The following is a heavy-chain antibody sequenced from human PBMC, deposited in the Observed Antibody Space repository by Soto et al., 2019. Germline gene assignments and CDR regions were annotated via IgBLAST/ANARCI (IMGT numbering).Heavy chain of an antibody. J-gene: IGHJ6*02. CDR2: ISYEGSNK. V-gene: IGHV3-30*18. CDR1: GFTFSSYG. D-gene: IGHD2-21*02. CDR3: AKDQPEGGNSDYYYYGMDV. Sequence: QLGGSLRLSCAASGFTFSSYGMHWVRQAPGKGLEWVAVISYEGSNKYYAESVKGRFTISRDNSKNTLYLQMNSLSAEETAVYYCAKDQPEGGNSDYYYYGMDVWGQGTTVTVSS.